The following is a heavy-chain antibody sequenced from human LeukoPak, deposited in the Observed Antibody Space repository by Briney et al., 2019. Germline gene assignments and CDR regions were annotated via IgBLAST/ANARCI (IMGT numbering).Heavy chain of an antibody. V-gene: IGHV3-74*01. J-gene: IGHJ6*02. CDR3: ARDGSHDYGDYDKYYYYYGMDV. CDR2: ISPDGSTT. CDR1: GFTFSSYW. Sequence: GGSLRLSCAASGFTFSSYWMHWVRQAPGKGLVWVSRISPDGSTTGHADSVKGRFTTSRDNAKNTLFLQMNSLRAEDTAVYYCARDGSHDYGDYDKYYYYYGMDVWGQGTTVTVSS. D-gene: IGHD4-17*01.